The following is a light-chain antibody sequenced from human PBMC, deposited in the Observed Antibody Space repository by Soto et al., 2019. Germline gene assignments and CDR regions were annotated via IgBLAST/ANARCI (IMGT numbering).Light chain of an antibody. V-gene: IGKV3-20*01. CDR3: QQYGSSPT. J-gene: IGKJ5*01. CDR2: GAS. Sequence: IVLTQSPGTLSLSPWERATLSCRASQSLGSSYLVWYQQKPGQTPRLLIYGASSRATGIPDRFSGSGSGTDFTLTISRLEPEDFAVYYCQQYGSSPTFGQGTRLEIK. CDR1: QSLGSSY.